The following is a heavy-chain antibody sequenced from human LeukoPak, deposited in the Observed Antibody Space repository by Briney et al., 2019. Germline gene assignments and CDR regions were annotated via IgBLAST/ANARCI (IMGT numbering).Heavy chain of an antibody. V-gene: IGHV4-34*01. CDR3: ARGPDILTGYTSFFRRFYFDY. Sequence: PSQTLSLTCAVYGGSFSGYYWSWIRQPPGKGLEWIGEINHSGSTNYNPSLKSRVTISVDTSKNQFSLKLSSVTAADTAVYYCARGPDILTGYTSFFRRFYFDYWGQGTLVTVSS. D-gene: IGHD3-9*01. CDR2: INHSGST. J-gene: IGHJ4*02. CDR1: GGSFSGYY.